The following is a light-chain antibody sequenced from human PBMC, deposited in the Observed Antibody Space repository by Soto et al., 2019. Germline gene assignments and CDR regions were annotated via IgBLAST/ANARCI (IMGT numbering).Light chain of an antibody. Sequence: QSALTQPPSVSGSPGQSVTISCTGTSSDVGSYNRVSWYQQPPGTAPKLMIYEVNNRPSGVPDRFSGSKSGNTASLTITGLQAEDEADYYCNSYTSGNTYVFGTGTKLTVL. CDR3: NSYTSGNTYV. V-gene: IGLV2-18*02. CDR1: SSDVGSYNR. J-gene: IGLJ1*01. CDR2: EVN.